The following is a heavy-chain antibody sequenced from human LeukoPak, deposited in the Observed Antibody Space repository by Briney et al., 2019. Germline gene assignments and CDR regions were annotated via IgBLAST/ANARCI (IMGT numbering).Heavy chain of an antibody. CDR2: IYYSGST. CDR1: GGSISSSSYY. J-gene: IGHJ6*02. CDR3: ARLGADYYYYYGMDV. D-gene: IGHD3-10*01. V-gene: IGHV4-39*01. Sequence: SETLSLTCTVSGGSISSSSYYWGWIRQPPGKGLEWIGSIYYSGSTYYNPSLKSRVTISVDTSKNQSSLKLSSVTAADTAVYYCARLGADYYYYYGMDVWGQGTTVTVSS.